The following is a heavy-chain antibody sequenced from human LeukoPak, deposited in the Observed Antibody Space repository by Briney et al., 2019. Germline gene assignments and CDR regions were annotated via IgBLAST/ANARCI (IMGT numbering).Heavy chain of an antibody. CDR1: GGSISNSSYY. Sequence: PSETLSLTCTVSGGSISNSSYYWGWIRQPPGKGLEWIGNIYYSGSTYYNPSLKSRVTISVDTSKNQFSLTLNSVTAADTAVYYCARASPHYYDSSGYHNWFDPWGQGTLVTVSS. CDR3: ARASPHYYDSSGYHNWFDP. CDR2: IYYSGST. V-gene: IGHV4-39*07. J-gene: IGHJ5*02. D-gene: IGHD3-22*01.